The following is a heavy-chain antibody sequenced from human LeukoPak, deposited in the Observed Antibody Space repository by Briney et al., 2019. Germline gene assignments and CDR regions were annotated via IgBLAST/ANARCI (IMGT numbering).Heavy chain of an antibody. Sequence: GGSLRLSCAASGFTFSSHNMNWVRQAPMKGLEWVSSIGTDGSYIYYADSVQGPLTISRDNAKNSLYLQMNSLTAEDTAVYYCARAGYSMDTEYFQHWGQGTLVTVSS. D-gene: IGHD5-18*01. CDR3: ARAGYSMDTEYFQH. V-gene: IGHV3-21*01. J-gene: IGHJ1*01. CDR1: GFTFSSHN. CDR2: IGTDGSYI.